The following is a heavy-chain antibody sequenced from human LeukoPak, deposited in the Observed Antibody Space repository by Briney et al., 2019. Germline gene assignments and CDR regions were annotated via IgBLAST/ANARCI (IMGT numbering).Heavy chain of an antibody. J-gene: IGHJ4*02. CDR2: IRSKAYGGTT. V-gene: IGHV3-49*03. CDR1: GFTFGDYA. Sequence: PGGSLRLSCTASGFTFGDYAMSWFRQAPGKGLEWVGFIRSKAYGGTTEYAASVKGRFTISRDDSKSIAYLQMNSLKTEDTAVYYCTRADYSSGLLFFDYWGQGTLVTVSS. D-gene: IGHD6-19*01. CDR3: TRADYSSGLLFFDY.